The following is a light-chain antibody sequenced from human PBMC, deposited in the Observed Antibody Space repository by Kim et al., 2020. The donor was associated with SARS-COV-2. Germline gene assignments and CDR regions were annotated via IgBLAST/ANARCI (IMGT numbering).Light chain of an antibody. CDR1: QTISSS. CDR2: KVS. J-gene: IGKJ2*01. V-gene: IGKV1-5*03. CDR3: QQYTIYST. Sequence: LSASVEDRVTITCRASQTISSSLAWFQQKPGKAPKLLIYKVSTLQSGVPTRFSGSGSGTEFTLTISSLQPDDFATYYCQQYTIYSTFGQGTKLEI.